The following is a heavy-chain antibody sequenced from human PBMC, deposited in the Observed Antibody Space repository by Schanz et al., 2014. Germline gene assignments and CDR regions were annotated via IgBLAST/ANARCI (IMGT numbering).Heavy chain of an antibody. J-gene: IGHJ6*02. Sequence: QVQLVQSGAEVRKPESSVRVSCKASGGTFTSYAFSWVRQAPGQGLEWMGRIIPIVDITNYAQKFLGRVTITADKSTSTAYMELKSLRSADTAVYYCATIGVNDYWRFGLDLWGQGTTVTVSS. D-gene: IGHD3-16*01. CDR1: GGTFTSYA. CDR3: ATIGVNDYWRFGLDL. CDR2: IIPIVDIT. V-gene: IGHV1-69*04.